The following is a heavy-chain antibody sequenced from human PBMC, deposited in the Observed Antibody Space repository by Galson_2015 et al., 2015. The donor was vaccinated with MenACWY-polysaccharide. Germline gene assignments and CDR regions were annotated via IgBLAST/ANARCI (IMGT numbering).Heavy chain of an antibody. J-gene: IGHJ5*02. CDR3: VRDGGGGSGWYWFDL. Sequence: SLRLSCAAAGSNFNIHTMHWVRQAPGKGLEWVALISSDGDDKYYADSVKGRFTISRDNHKNMVFLEMNSLRAEDTAVYYCVRDGGGGSGWYWFDLWGQGTRVTVSS. V-gene: IGHV3-30-3*01. CDR1: GSNFNIHT. CDR2: ISSDGDDK. D-gene: IGHD6-19*01.